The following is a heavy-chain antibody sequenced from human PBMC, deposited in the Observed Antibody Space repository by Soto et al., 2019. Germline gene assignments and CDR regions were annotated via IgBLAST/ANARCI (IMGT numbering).Heavy chain of an antibody. CDR2: ISWNGGPM. J-gene: IGHJ6*02. CDR3: AKDRPDDSRGYSPYALDV. V-gene: IGHV3-9*01. D-gene: IGHD3-22*01. Sequence: EVQLVESGGGLVQPGRSLRLSCAASGFKFDDYAMHWVRQVPGKGLEWVSGISWNGGPMGYADSVKGRFTISRDNARNSLYLQMRGLRPDDTALYHCAKDRPDDSRGYSPYALDVWGQGTTVTVSS. CDR1: GFKFDDYA.